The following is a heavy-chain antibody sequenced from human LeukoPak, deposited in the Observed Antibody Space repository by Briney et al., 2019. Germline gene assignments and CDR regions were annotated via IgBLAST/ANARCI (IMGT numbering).Heavy chain of an antibody. CDR3: ARDRGHYSGYDYFDY. CDR2: INHSGST. D-gene: IGHD5-12*01. J-gene: IGHJ4*02. V-gene: IGHV4-34*01. CDR1: GGSFSGYH. Sequence: SETLSLTCAVYGGSFSGYHWSWIRQPPGKGLEWIGEINHSGSTNYNPSLKSRVTISVDRSKNQFSLKLSSVTAADTAVYYCARDRGHYSGYDYFDYWGQGTLVTVSS.